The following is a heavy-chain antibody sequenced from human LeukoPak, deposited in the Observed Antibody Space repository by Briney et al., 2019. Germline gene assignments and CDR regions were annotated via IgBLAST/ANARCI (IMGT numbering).Heavy chain of an antibody. V-gene: IGHV3-23*01. CDR3: AKVFSYDSGGYYDY. J-gene: IGHJ4*02. Sequence: GSLRLSCAASGSTFSSYAMSWVRQAPGKGPEWVSGISGSGGSTYYADSVKGRFTISRDNSKNTLNLQMNSLRAEDTAVYYCAKVFSYDSGGYYDYWGQGTLVTVSS. CDR2: ISGSGGST. CDR1: GSTFSSYA. D-gene: IGHD3-22*01.